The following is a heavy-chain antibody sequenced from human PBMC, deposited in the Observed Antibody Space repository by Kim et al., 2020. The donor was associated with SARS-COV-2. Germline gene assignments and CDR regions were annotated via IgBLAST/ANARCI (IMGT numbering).Heavy chain of an antibody. J-gene: IGHJ4*02. Sequence: YADCVKGRFTVSRGNARHTVCLRMFSLRVEDTAIYYCARGYDSYYHLDYWGQGTLATVSS. D-gene: IGHD5-18*01. V-gene: IGHV3-23*01. CDR3: ARGYDSYYHLDY.